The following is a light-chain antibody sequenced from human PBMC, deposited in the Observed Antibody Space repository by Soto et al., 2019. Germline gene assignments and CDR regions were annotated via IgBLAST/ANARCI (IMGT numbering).Light chain of an antibody. CDR1: KSVSAN. CDR3: QQSNNWPYT. J-gene: IGKJ2*01. V-gene: IGKV3-15*01. CDR2: GAS. Sequence: EVVMTQSPATLSVSPGEKAPLSSGAGKSVSANLAWYQQKPGQAPRLPIYGASTRATGIPARFSGSGSGTEFTLTISSLQSEDFAVYYCQQSNNWPYTFGQGTKLDIK.